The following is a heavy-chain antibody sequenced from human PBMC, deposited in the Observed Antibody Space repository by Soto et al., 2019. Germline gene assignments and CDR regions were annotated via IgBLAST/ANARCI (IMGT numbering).Heavy chain of an antibody. CDR1: GYTFTAYY. CDR3: ARQGSGTEYPQYFYYGMDV. J-gene: IGHJ6*02. D-gene: IGHD6-19*01. CDR2: INPNSGVA. Sequence: QVQLVQSGAEVEKPGASVRVSCKTYGYTFTAYYIHWVRQAPGRGLEWMGWINPNSGVANYAQNFQGRVTMTRDTSISTVYLDLSKMRSEDTTVYYCARQGSGTEYPQYFYYGMDVWGQGTTAAAAS. V-gene: IGHV1-2*02.